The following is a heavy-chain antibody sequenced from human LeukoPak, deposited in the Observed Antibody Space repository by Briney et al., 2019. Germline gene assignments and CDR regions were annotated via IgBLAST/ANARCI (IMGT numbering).Heavy chain of an antibody. CDR1: GGSISSGGYY. Sequence: SETLSLTCTVSGGSISSGGYYWSWLRQHPGKGLEWIGYIYYSGSTCYNPSLESRVTISADTSKNQFSLKLSSVTAADTAVYYCARAIYGSGSHLENWGQGTLVTVSS. CDR3: ARAIYGSGSHLEN. V-gene: IGHV4-31*03. CDR2: IYYSGST. J-gene: IGHJ4*02. D-gene: IGHD3-10*01.